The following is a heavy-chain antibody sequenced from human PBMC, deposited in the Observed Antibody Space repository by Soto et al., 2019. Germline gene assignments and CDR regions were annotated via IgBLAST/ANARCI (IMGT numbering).Heavy chain of an antibody. Sequence: QLQLQESGPGLVKPSETLSLTCTVSGGSISSSSYYWGWIRQPPGKGLEWIGSIYYSGSTYYNPSLKSRVTISVDTSKNQFSLKLSSVTAADTAVYYCARSEPPYGVGDLTAAAGDFDYWGQGTLVTVSS. V-gene: IGHV4-39*01. CDR3: ARSEPPYGVGDLTAAAGDFDY. D-gene: IGHD6-13*01. CDR2: IYYSGST. CDR1: GGSISSSSYY. J-gene: IGHJ4*02.